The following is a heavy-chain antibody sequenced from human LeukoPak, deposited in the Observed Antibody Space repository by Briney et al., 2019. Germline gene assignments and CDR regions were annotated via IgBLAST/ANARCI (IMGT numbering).Heavy chain of an antibody. D-gene: IGHD4-17*01. Sequence: SETLSLTCTVSGVSISSSYSYWGWIRQPPGMGLEWIGSIYYTGNTYYNASLKSQVSISIDTSKNQFSLKLSPVTAADTAVYYCARGLDYGDSPWFDPWGQGTLVTVSP. V-gene: IGHV4-39*07. CDR1: GVSISSSYSY. CDR2: IYYTGNT. CDR3: ARGLDYGDSPWFDP. J-gene: IGHJ5*02.